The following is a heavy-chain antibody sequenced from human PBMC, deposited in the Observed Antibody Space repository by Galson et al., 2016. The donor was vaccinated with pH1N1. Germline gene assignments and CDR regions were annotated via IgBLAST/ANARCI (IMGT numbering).Heavy chain of an antibody. Sequence: LSLTCAVSGYSIKNGYSWGWIRQPPGKGLEWIGIIYHSGTTYYNPYLRSRVSLSVDRSKNHFSLRLRSMTAADTAVYYCARHPRYYDSSGYYFDYWGQGILVTVSS. CDR2: IYHSGTT. CDR3: ARHPRYYDSSGYYFDY. D-gene: IGHD3-22*01. CDR1: GYSIKNGYS. V-gene: IGHV4-38-2*01. J-gene: IGHJ4*02.